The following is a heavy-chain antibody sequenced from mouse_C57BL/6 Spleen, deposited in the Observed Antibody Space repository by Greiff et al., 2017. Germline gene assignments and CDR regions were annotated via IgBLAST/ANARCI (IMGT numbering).Heavy chain of an antibody. CDR1: GYAFSSYW. V-gene: IGHV1-80*01. CDR2: IYPGDGDT. CDR3: ARELPGDAMDY. D-gene: IGHD2-1*01. Sequence: QVQLQQSGAELVKPGASVKISCKASGYAFSSYWMNWVKQRPGKGLEWIGQIYPGDGDTNYNGKFKGKATLTADKSSSTAYMQLSSLTSEDSAVYFCARELPGDAMDYWGQGTSVTVSS. J-gene: IGHJ4*01.